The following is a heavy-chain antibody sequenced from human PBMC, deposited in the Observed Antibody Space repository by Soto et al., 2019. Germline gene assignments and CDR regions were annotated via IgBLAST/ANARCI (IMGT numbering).Heavy chain of an antibody. V-gene: IGHV1-18*01. Sequence: QAQLVQSGAEVQKPWASVKVSCKASGYTFYSHSISWVRQAPGQGLEWMGRINADYGNTQYAQKFRGRVTMTTDTSTTTVYMELTNLRSDDTAVYYCARCIQGDYYYGMDVWGQGTTVTVSS. CDR2: INADYGNT. D-gene: IGHD5-18*01. CDR1: GYTFYSHS. CDR3: ARCIQGDYYYGMDV. J-gene: IGHJ6*02.